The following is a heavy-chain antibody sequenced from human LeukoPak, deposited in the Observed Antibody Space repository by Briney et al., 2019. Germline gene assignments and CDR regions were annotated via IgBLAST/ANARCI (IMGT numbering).Heavy chain of an antibody. V-gene: IGHV1-69*01. J-gene: IGHJ3*02. CDR2: IIPIFGTA. CDR1: GGTFSSYA. Sequence: GASVTVSCKASGGTFSSYAISWVRQAPGQGLEWMGGIIPIFGTANYAQKFQGRVTITADESTSTAYMELSSLRSEDTAVYYCARDKDDAFDIWGQGTMVTVSS. CDR3: ARDKDDAFDI.